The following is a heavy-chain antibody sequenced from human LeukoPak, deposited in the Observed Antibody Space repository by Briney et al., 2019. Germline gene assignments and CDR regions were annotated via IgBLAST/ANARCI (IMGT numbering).Heavy chain of an antibody. Sequence: GGSLRLSCAASGFTFSSYGMHWVRQAPGKGLEWVAFIRYDGSNKYYADSVKGRFTISRDNAKNSLYLQMNSLRAEDTAVYYCARDAQPDSGYAEGRPYYFDYWGQGTLVTVSS. V-gene: IGHV3-30*02. CDR2: IRYDGSNK. J-gene: IGHJ4*02. CDR3: ARDAQPDSGYAEGRPYYFDY. CDR1: GFTFSSYG. D-gene: IGHD5-12*01.